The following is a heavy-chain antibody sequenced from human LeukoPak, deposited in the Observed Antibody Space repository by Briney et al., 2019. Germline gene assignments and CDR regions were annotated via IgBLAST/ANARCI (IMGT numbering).Heavy chain of an antibody. D-gene: IGHD3-16*01. V-gene: IGHV3-23*01. J-gene: IGHJ4*02. CDR1: GFTFSSYA. Sequence: PGGSLRLSCAASGFTFSSYAMSWVRQAPGKGLEWVSAISGSGGSTYYADSVKGRFTISRDNSKNTLYLQMNSLRAEDTAVYYCAKSVVMITFGGVFDCWGQGTLVTVSS. CDR3: AKSVVMITFGGVFDC. CDR2: ISGSGGST.